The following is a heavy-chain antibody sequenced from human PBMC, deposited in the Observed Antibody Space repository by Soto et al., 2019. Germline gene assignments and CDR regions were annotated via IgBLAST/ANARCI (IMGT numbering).Heavy chain of an antibody. CDR2: ISSSSSTI. Sequence: GGSLRLSCAASGFTFSSYSMNWVRQAPGKGLEWVSYISSSSSTIYYADSVKGRFTISRDNAKNSLYLQMNSLRDEDTAVYYCARDRGWSAANKLLYYYGMDVWGQGTTVTVSS. J-gene: IGHJ6*02. CDR3: ARDRGWSAANKLLYYYGMDV. CDR1: GFTFSSYS. V-gene: IGHV3-48*02. D-gene: IGHD2-2*01.